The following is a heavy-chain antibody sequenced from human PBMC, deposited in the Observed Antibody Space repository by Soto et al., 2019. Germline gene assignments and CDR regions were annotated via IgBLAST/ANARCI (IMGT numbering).Heavy chain of an antibody. CDR1: DYTFTSYG. CDR2: ISAYNGDT. V-gene: IGHV1-18*01. Sequence: ASVKVSCKASDYTFTSYGISWVRQAPGQGLEWMGWISAYNGDTNYAQKLQGRVTMTTDTSTSTAYMELRSLRSDDTAVYYCARTGYYYDSSGYNTLGYYGMDVWGQGTTVTVSS. J-gene: IGHJ6*02. D-gene: IGHD3-22*01. CDR3: ARTGYYYDSSGYNTLGYYGMDV.